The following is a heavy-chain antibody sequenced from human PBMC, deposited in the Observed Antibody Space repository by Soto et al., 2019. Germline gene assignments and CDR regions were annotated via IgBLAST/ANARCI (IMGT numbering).Heavy chain of an antibody. CDR2: ISYDGNYI. D-gene: IGHD3-16*01. CDR1: GFDFSSYA. J-gene: IGHJ6*02. V-gene: IGHV3-30*18. Sequence: LRLSCEASGFDFSSYAMHWVRQAPGKGLEWVGVISYDGNYIYYADSVKGRFTISRDNSKNTLYVQVNSLRPEDTAVYYCAKGILSATIGPYAMDVWGQGTTVTVSS. CDR3: AKGILSATIGPYAMDV.